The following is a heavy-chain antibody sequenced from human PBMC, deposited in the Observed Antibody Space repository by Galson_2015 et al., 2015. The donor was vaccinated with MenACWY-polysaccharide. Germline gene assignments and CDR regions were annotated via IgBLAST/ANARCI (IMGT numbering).Heavy chain of an antibody. CDR2: LWYDGNNK. D-gene: IGHD3-3*01. Sequence: SLRLSCAASGFTFSSYGMHWVRQAPGKGPEWVAVLWYDGNNKYYADSVKGRFTISRDNSKNTLYLQMNSLRAEDTAVYYCARSDYDEAGGYGMDVRGQGTTVTVSS. CDR3: ARSDYDEAGGYGMDV. V-gene: IGHV3-33*01. CDR1: GFTFSSYG. J-gene: IGHJ6*02.